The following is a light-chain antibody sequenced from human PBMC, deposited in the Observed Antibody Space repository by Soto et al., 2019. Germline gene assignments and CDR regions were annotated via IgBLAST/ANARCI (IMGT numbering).Light chain of an antibody. J-gene: IGLJ3*02. Sequence: QSVLTQPPSASGTPGQRVTISCSGSSSNIGSNLVDWYQQLPGTAPKLLIYSNNQRPSGVPDRFSGSKSGTSASLAISGLTYEDEADYYCAAWDDNVNGWVFGGGTKLT. CDR3: AAWDDNVNGWV. V-gene: IGLV1-44*01. CDR1: SSNIGSNL. CDR2: SNN.